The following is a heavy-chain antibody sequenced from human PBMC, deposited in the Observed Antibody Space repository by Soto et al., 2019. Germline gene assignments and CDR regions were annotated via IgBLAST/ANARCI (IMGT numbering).Heavy chain of an antibody. D-gene: IGHD6-19*01. CDR2: INWNGGST. CDR3: ARDLSPTIAVATPGY. Sequence: GGSLRLSCAASGFTFDDYGMSWVRQAPGKGLEWVSGINWNGGSTGYADSVKGRFTISRDNAKNSLYLQMNSLRAEDTALYHCARDLSPTIAVATPGYWGQGTLVTVSS. CDR1: GFTFDDYG. J-gene: IGHJ4*02. V-gene: IGHV3-20*01.